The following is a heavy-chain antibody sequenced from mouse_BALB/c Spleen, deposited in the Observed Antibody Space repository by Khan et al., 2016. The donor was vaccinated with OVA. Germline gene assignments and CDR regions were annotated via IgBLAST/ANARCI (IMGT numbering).Heavy chain of an antibody. V-gene: IGHV1-20*02. CDR3: ARTYGSDFDY. CDR1: GYSFTGYF. Sequence: EVQLQQSGPELVKPGASVKISCKASGYSFTGYFMNWVMQSHGKSLEWIGRINPHIGETFYNQKFKGKATLTVDESSSTAHMELRSLASEDSAVDYCARTYGSDFDYWGQGTTRTVSS. J-gene: IGHJ2*01. D-gene: IGHD1-1*01. CDR2: INPHIGET.